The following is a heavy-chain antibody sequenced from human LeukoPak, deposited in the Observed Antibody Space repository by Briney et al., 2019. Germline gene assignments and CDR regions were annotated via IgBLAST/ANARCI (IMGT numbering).Heavy chain of an antibody. Sequence: PGGSLRLSCAASGFTFSSYAMSWVRQAPGKGLEWVSTIRSGGGYTYYADSVKGRFTISRDNSKNTLYLQMNSLRAEDTAVYNCAKSLYYYMDVWGKGTTVTVSS. CDR2: IRSGGGYT. CDR1: GFTFSSYA. J-gene: IGHJ6*03. V-gene: IGHV3-23*01. CDR3: AKSLYYYMDV.